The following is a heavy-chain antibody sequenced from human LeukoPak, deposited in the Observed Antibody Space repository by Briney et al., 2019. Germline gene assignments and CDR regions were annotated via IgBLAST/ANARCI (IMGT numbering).Heavy chain of an antibody. Sequence: ASVKVSCKVSGYTLTELSMHWVRQAPGQGLKWMGWINPNSGGTNYAQKFQGRVTMTRDTSISTAYMELSRLRSDDTAVYYCARDRSGSYMDVWGKGTTVTVSS. J-gene: IGHJ6*03. CDR1: GYTLTELS. CDR3: ARDRSGSYMDV. CDR2: INPNSGGT. V-gene: IGHV1-2*02. D-gene: IGHD3-10*01.